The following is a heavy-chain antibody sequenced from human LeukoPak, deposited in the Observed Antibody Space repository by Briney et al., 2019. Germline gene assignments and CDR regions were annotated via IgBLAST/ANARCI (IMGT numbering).Heavy chain of an antibody. CDR3: ARETAAGPFDY. J-gene: IGHJ4*02. D-gene: IGHD6-13*01. V-gene: IGHV1-46*01. CDR1: GYTFTNYY. Sequence: ASVKVSCKASGYTFTNYYMHWVRQAPGQGLEWMGIINPSGGSTSYAQKFQGRVTMTRDMSTSTVYMELSSLRSEDTAVYYCARETAAGPFDYWGQGTLVTVSS. CDR2: INPSGGST.